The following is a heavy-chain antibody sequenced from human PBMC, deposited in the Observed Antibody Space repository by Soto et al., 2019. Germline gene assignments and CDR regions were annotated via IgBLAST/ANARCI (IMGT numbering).Heavy chain of an antibody. CDR1: GITFINAW. CDR3: TTDPGDYQDF. V-gene: IGHV3-15*01. D-gene: IGHD4-17*01. CDR2: IKNKVDGGAA. Sequence: EVQLVESGGDLVKPGGCLRLSCAASGITFINAWMSWVRQAPGKGLEWVGRIKNKVDGGAADYVAPVRGRFTISRDDSKNMLFLQMNNLETEDTAVYYCTTDPGDYQDFWGQGTLVTVSS. J-gene: IGHJ4*02.